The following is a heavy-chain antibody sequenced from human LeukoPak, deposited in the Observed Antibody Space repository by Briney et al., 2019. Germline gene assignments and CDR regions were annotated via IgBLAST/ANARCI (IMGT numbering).Heavy chain of an antibody. CDR2: ISGSGGST. D-gene: IGHD2-8*02. CDR1: GFTFSSYA. CDR3: ATSVRVVGGVPAFDY. Sequence: GGSLRLSCAASGFTFSSYAMSWARQAPGKGLEWVSAISGSGGSTYYADSVKGRFTISRDNSKNTLYLQMNSLRAEDTAVYYCATSVRVVGGVPAFDYWGQGTLVTVSS. J-gene: IGHJ4*02. V-gene: IGHV3-23*01.